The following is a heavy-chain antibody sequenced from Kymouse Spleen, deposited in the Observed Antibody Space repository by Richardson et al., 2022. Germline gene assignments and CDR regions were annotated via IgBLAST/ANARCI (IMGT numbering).Heavy chain of an antibody. CDR2: INHSGST. V-gene: IGHV4-34*01. CDR3: ARVSILLWFGESIDY. CDR1: GGSFSGYY. D-gene: IGHD3-10*01. Sequence: QVQLQQWGAGLLKPSETLSLTCAVYGGSFSGYYWSWIRQPPGKGLEWIGEINHSGSTNYNPSLKSRVTISVDTSKNQFSLKLSSVTAADTAVYYCARVSILLWFGESIDYWGQGTLVTVSS. J-gene: IGHJ4*02.